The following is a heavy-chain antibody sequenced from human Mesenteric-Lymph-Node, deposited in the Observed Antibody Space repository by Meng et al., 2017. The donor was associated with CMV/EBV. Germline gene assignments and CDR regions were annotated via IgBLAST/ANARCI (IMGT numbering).Heavy chain of an antibody. CDR2: ISSTGSDL. D-gene: IGHD3-3*01. Sequence: GESLKISCAASGFTFSDYSFNWFRQAPGKGLEWVAYISSTGSDLSYADSVKGRFTISRDNAKNSLYLQMNSLRAEDTALYYCARAAYYDFWSGYQTQAESFDIWGQGTMVTVSS. V-gene: IGHV3-21*04. CDR3: ARAAYYDFWSGYQTQAESFDI. CDR1: GFTFSDYS. J-gene: IGHJ3*02.